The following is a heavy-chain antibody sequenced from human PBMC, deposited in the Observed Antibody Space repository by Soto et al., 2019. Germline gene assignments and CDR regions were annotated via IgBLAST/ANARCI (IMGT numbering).Heavy chain of an antibody. CDR1: GFIFSDYA. CDR3: AKGGVTRFYYYAMDV. V-gene: IGHV3-23*01. J-gene: IGHJ6*02. Sequence: EVQLLESEGGLVQPGKSLRLSCAASGFIFSDYAMSWVRQAPGKGLEWVSALSGSGSSTYYADSVKGRFTISRDNLKNTVSLQMDNLTVEDTAVYYCAKGGVTRFYYYAMDVWGQGTTVTVSS. CDR2: LSGSGSST.